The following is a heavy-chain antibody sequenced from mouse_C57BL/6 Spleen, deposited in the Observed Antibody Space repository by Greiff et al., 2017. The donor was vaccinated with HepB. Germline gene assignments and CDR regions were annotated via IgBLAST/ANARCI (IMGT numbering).Heavy chain of an antibody. V-gene: IGHV1-81*01. Sequence: QVQLQQSGAELARPGASVKLSCKASGYTFTSYGISWVKQRTGQGLEWIGEIYPRSGNTYYNEKFKGKATLTADKSSSTAYMELRSLTSEDSAVYFCARSDYSNPLYAMDYWGQGTSVTVSS. CDR3: ARSDYSNPLYAMDY. CDR1: GYTFTSYG. D-gene: IGHD2-5*01. CDR2: IYPRSGNT. J-gene: IGHJ4*01.